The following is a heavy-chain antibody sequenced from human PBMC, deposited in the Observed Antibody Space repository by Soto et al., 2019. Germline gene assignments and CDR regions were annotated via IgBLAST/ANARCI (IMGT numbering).Heavy chain of an antibody. Sequence: PGGSLRLSCAASGFTFSDYYMDWVRQAPGKGLEWVANINQDGSEKHYVDSVKGRFTISRDNAKNSLYLQMNSLTAEDSALYYCSPALNYWGQGTLVTVSS. J-gene: IGHJ4*02. CDR1: GFTFSDYY. CDR3: SPALNY. D-gene: IGHD2-2*01. CDR2: INQDGSEK. V-gene: IGHV3-7*01.